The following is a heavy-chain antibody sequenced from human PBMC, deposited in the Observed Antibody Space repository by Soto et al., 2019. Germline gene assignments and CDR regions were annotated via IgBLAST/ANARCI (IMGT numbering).Heavy chain of an antibody. J-gene: IGHJ4*02. V-gene: IGHV4-4*02. CDR2: IYRTGST. D-gene: IGHD1-7*01. CDR1: GGSFTSNNW. CDR3: ASRDPGTSVDY. Sequence: PSETLSLPCAVSGGSFTSNNWWTWIRQPPGQGLEWIGEIYRTGSTNYNPSLKCRVTISLDKSENQFSLKVTSLTAADTAVYYCASRDPGTSVDYWGQGTLVTASS.